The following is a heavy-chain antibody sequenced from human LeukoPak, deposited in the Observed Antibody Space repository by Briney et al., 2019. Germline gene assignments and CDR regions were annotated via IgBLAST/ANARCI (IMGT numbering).Heavy chain of an antibody. J-gene: IGHJ6*03. CDR2: INPNSGGT. V-gene: IGHV1-2*02. D-gene: IGHD3-10*01. CDR1: GYTFTGYY. CDR3: ARGGPARRGFHYYYYYMDV. Sequence: ASVKVSCKASGYTFTGYYMHWVRQAPGQGLEWMGWINPNSGGTNYAQKFQGRVTMTRDTSISTAYMELSRLRSGDTAVYYCARGGPARRGFHYYYYYMDVWGKGTTVTVSS.